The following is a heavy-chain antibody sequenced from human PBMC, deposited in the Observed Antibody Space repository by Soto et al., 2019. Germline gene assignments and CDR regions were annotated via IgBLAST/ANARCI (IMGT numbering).Heavy chain of an antibody. Sequence: QVQLVQSGAEVKKPGASVKVSCKSSGHTFTSYYMHWVRQAPGQGLEWMGIIYPSGTVTKYAQEFQGRVTMTRDTSTSTVYMELRSLRSEDTAMYFCARDLGAEGFDYWGQGTLVTVSS. V-gene: IGHV1-46*01. CDR1: GHTFTSYY. CDR3: ARDLGAEGFDY. CDR2: IYPSGTVT. J-gene: IGHJ4*02. D-gene: IGHD1-26*01.